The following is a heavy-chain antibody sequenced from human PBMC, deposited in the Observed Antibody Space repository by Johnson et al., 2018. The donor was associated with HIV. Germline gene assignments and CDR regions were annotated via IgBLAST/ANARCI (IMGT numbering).Heavy chain of an antibody. CDR3: ARAYNFWSGENDPFDG. CDR1: GFTFSSYA. Sequence: QVQLVESGGGLVQPGGSLRLSCAASGFTFSSYAMHWVRQAPGKGLEWVAVISYDGSNKYYADSVKGRFTISRDNSKNTLYLQINSLRAEDTAVYYCARAYNFWSGENDPFDGWGQGTMVTVSS. D-gene: IGHD3-3*01. V-gene: IGHV3-30-3*01. CDR2: ISYDGSNK. J-gene: IGHJ3*01.